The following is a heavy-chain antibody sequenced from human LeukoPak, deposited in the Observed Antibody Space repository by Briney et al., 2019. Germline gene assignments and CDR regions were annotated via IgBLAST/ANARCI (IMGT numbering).Heavy chain of an antibody. CDR3: ARHVTTIATSWFDP. CDR1: GYSFTSYW. D-gene: IGHD2-21*01. V-gene: IGHV5-51*01. CDR2: IYPGDSHI. J-gene: IGHJ5*02. Sequence: GESLKISCKGSGYSFTSYWNGWVRQMPGQGLEWMGIIYPGDSHIRYSPSFQSQVTISADKSISTAYLQWSSLKASDTAMYYCARHVTTIATSWFDPWGQGTLVTVSS.